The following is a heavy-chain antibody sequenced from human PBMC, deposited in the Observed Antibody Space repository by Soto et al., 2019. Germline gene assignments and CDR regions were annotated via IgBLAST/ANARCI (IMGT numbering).Heavy chain of an antibody. CDR2: INPNSGGT. CDR3: ARAAAVAEYYYYYYGMDV. J-gene: IGHJ6*02. D-gene: IGHD6-19*01. CDR1: GYTFTGYY. V-gene: IGHV1-2*04. Sequence: QVQLVQSGAEVKKPGASVKVSCKASGYTFTGYYMHWVRQAPGQGLEWMGWINPNSGGTNYAQKFQGWVTMTRDTSISTAYMELSRRRSDDTAVYYCARAAAVAEYYYYYYGMDVWGQGTTVTVSS.